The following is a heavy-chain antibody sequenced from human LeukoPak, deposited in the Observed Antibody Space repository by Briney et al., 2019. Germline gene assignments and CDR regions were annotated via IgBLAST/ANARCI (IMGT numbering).Heavy chain of an antibody. CDR1: GGTFSSYA. V-gene: IGHV1-69*04. D-gene: IGHD3-16*01. CDR3: ATPYKRGAMAPNVDY. Sequence: SVKVSCKASGGTFSSYAISWVRQAPGQGLEWMGRIIPILGIANYAQKFQGRVTITADKSTSTAYMELSSLRSEDTAVYYCATPYKRGAMAPNVDYWGQGTLVTVSS. CDR2: IIPILGIA. J-gene: IGHJ4*02.